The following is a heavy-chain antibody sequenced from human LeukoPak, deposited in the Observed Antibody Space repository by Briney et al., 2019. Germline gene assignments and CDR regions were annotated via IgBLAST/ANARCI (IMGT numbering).Heavy chain of an antibody. Sequence: SETLSLTCAVYGGSFSGYYWSWIRQPPGKGLEWIGEINHSGSTNYNPSLKSRVTISVDTSKNQSSLKLSSVTAADPAVYYCARDGGGRSSPIDTWGQGTLVTVSS. CDR2: INHSGST. CDR1: GGSFSGYY. D-gene: IGHD1-26*01. V-gene: IGHV4-34*01. CDR3: ARDGGGRSSPIDT. J-gene: IGHJ5*02.